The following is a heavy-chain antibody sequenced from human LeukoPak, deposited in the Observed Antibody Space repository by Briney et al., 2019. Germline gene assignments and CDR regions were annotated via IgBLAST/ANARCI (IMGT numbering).Heavy chain of an antibody. CDR1: GGSISSYY. D-gene: IGHD1-26*01. CDR2: IYYSGST. Sequence: SETLSLTCTVSGGSISSYYWSWIRQPPGKGLEWIGYIYYSGSTNYNPSLKSRVTISVDTSKNQFSLKLSSVTAADTAVYYCARQPAASGGAFDIWGQGTMVTVSS. V-gene: IGHV4-59*12. J-gene: IGHJ3*02. CDR3: ARQPAASGGAFDI.